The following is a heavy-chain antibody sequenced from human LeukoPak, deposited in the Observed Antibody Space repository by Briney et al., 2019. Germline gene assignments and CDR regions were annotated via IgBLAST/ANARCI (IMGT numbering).Heavy chain of an antibody. CDR3: TAGDAY. V-gene: IGHV3-15*01. J-gene: IGHJ4*02. CDR1: GFTFTDAW. Sequence: GGSLRLSCAASGFTFTDAWMSWVRQAPGKGLEWVGRIKSESDGGTADYAAPVKGRFTISRDDSQKTLFLQMDSPRNDDTGVYYCTAGDAYWGQGTLVTVSS. CDR2: IKSESDGGTA.